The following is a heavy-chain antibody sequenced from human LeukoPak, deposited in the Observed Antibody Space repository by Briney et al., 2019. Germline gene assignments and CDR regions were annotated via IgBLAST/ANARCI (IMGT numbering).Heavy chain of an antibody. D-gene: IGHD4/OR15-4a*01. V-gene: IGHV4-30-4*01. J-gene: IGHJ4*02. CDR3: ARAMTIANYYFDY. CDR1: RGSISSGDYY. Sequence: PSETLSLTCTVSRGSISSGDYYWSWIRQPPGKGLEWIGYIYYSGSTYYNPSLKSRVTISVDTSKNQFSLKLSSVTAADTAVYYCARAMTIANYYFDYWGQGTLVTVSS. CDR2: IYYSGST.